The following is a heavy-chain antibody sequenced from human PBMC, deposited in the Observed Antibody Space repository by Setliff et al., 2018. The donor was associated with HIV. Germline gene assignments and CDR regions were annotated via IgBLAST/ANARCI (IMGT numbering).Heavy chain of an antibody. CDR2: IYYSGST. J-gene: IGHJ3*02. CDR1: GYSISSGYY. Sequence: SETLSLTCAVSGYSISSGYYWGWIRQPPGKGLVWIGYIYYSGSTNYNPSLKSRVTISVDTSRNQFSLKLSSVTAADTAVYYCANSLLRGSRYAFDIWGQGTMVTVSS. V-gene: IGHV4-38-2*01. CDR3: ANSLLRGSRYAFDI. D-gene: IGHD3-10*01.